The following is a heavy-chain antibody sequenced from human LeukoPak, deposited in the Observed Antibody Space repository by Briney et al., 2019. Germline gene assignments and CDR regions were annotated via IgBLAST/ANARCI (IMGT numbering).Heavy chain of an antibody. CDR3: ARGQVTVPGGDC. CDR1: GFSISPYW. D-gene: IGHD4-23*01. Sequence: GGSLRLSCAGSGFSISPYWMSWVRQAPGKGLEWVANIRQDGSEKYFVDSVKGRFTISRDNAKNSLYLQMNSLRAEDTAVYYCARGQVTVPGGDCWGQGTQVTVSS. J-gene: IGHJ4*02. CDR2: IRQDGSEK. V-gene: IGHV3-7*04.